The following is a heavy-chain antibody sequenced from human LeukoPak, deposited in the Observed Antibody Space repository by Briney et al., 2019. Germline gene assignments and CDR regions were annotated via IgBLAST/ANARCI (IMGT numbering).Heavy chain of an antibody. Sequence: SETLSLTCTVSGGSISSYYWSWIRQPPGKGLEWIGYIYTSGSTNYNPSLKSRVTISVDTSKNQFSLKLSPVTAADTAVYYCARQRAIAAPSFDYWGQGTLVTVSS. D-gene: IGHD6-6*01. CDR1: GGSISSYY. CDR3: ARQRAIAAPSFDY. V-gene: IGHV4-4*09. CDR2: IYTSGST. J-gene: IGHJ4*02.